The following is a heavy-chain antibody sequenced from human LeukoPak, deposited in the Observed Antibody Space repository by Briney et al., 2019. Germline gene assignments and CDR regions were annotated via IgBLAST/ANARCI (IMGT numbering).Heavy chain of an antibody. J-gene: IGHJ4*02. V-gene: IGHV1-2*02. D-gene: IGHD5-12*01. CDR3: ASDDSGYDGTPE. Sequence: ASVKVSCKASGYTFTGYYMHWVRQAPGQGLEWMGWINPNSGGTNYAQKFQGRVTMTRDTSISTAYMELCRLRSDDTAVYYCASDDSGYDGTPEWGQGTLVTVSS. CDR2: INPNSGGT. CDR1: GYTFTGYY.